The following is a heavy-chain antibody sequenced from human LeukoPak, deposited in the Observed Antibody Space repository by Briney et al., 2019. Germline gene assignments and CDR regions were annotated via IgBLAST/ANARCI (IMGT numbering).Heavy chain of an antibody. CDR1: GFTFSNHA. Sequence: PPGGSLRLSCTASGFTFSNHAMHWVRQAPGKGLEWLTVISYHGRNEYYADSVTGRFTISRDNAKNSLYLQMNSLRAEDTALYYCAKGGPNYYDSRTLPDYWGQGTLVTVSS. D-gene: IGHD3-22*01. J-gene: IGHJ4*02. V-gene: IGHV3-30*04. CDR2: ISYHGRNE. CDR3: AKGGPNYYDSRTLPDY.